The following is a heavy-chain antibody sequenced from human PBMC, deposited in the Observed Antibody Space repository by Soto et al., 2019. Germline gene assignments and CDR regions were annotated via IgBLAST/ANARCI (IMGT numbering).Heavy chain of an antibody. CDR2: INHSGST. V-gene: IGHV4-34*01. D-gene: IGHD2-8*02. J-gene: IGHJ4*02. CDR3: AREKITGLFDN. CDR1: GGSFSGYY. Sequence: SETLSLTCAVYGGSFSGYYWTWIRQPPGTGLEWIGEINHSGSTNYNPSLKSRVTISVDTSKTQFSLKLTSVTAADTAVYYCAREKITGLFDNWGQGTLVTSPQ.